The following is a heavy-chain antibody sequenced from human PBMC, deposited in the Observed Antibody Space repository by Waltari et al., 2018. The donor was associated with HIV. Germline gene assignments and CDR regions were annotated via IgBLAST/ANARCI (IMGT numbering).Heavy chain of an antibody. CDR2: INHSGST. CDR1: GGSFSGYY. D-gene: IGHD6-13*01. Sequence: QVQLQQWGAGLLKPSETLSLTCAVYGGSFSGYYWSWIRQPPGKGLEWIGEINHSGSTNYNPSLNRRVTISVDTSKNQFSLKLSSVTAADTAVYYCARLQYSSSVRLEYWGQGTLVTVSS. CDR3: ARLQYSSSVRLEY. J-gene: IGHJ4*02. V-gene: IGHV4-34*01.